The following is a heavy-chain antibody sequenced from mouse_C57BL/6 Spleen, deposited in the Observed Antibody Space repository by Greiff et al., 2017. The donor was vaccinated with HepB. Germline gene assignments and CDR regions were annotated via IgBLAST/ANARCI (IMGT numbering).Heavy chain of an antibody. CDR3: ARSRYYGSSFDFDV. CDR2: IHPNSGST. J-gene: IGHJ1*03. CDR1: GYTFTSYW. D-gene: IGHD1-1*01. Sequence: QVQLQQPGAELVKPGASVKLSCKASGYTFTSYWMHWVKQRPGQGLEWIGMIHPNSGSTNYNEKFKSKATLTVDKSSSTAYMQLSSLTSEDSAVYYCARSRYYGSSFDFDVWGTGTTVTVSS. V-gene: IGHV1-64*01.